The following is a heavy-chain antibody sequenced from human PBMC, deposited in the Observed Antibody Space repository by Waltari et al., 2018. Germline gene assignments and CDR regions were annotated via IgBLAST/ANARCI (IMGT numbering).Heavy chain of an antibody. V-gene: IGHV3-49*04. CDR2: IRSKAYGETT. Sequence: EGQLVESGGGLVQQGRALRLSCTTHGFTFVDYAXXXGRQAPGQGLEWVGFIRSKAYGETTDYAASVRGRFTISRDDSKSIAYLQMNSLKTEDTAIYFCARDLMYGEHPLFDRWGQGTLVTVSS. CDR1: GFTFVDYA. CDR3: ARDLMYGEHPLFDR. D-gene: IGHD4-17*01. J-gene: IGHJ5*02.